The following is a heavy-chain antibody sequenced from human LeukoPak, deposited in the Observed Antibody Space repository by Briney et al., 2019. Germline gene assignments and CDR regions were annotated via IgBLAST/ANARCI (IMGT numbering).Heavy chain of an antibody. CDR1: GFTFSSYW. V-gene: IGHV3-74*01. Sequence: GGSLRLSCAASGFTFSSYWMHWVRQAPGKGLVWVSRINSDGSSTTYADSVKGRFTISRDNAKNSLYLQMNSLRAEDTAVYYCAREGFTGSYSDYWGQGTLVTVSS. CDR3: AREGFTGSYSDY. D-gene: IGHD1-26*01. J-gene: IGHJ4*02. CDR2: INSDGSST.